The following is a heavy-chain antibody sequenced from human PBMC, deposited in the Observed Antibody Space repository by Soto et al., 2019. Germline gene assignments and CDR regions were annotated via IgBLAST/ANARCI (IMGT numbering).Heavy chain of an antibody. V-gene: IGHV1-69*02. CDR3: ARDRKNSNWPNFHS. J-gene: IGHJ4*02. CDR2: VLPFLDVT. D-gene: IGHD6-13*01. Sequence: ASVKVSCKTSEDTFGIYTLSWVRQAPGQGLVWMGRVLPFLDVTTYSQRFQGRVTITADRSTTTAYMELSSLTFEDTAVYYCARDRKNSNWPNFHSWGPGTLVNVS. CDR1: EDTFGIYT.